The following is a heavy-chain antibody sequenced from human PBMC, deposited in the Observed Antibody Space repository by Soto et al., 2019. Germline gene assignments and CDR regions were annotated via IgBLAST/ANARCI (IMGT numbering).Heavy chain of an antibody. CDR3: ARDTIGVGSSWFPLDY. V-gene: IGHV1-69*08. J-gene: IGHJ4*02. CDR2: IIPILGIA. D-gene: IGHD6-13*01. Sequence: QVQLVQSGAEVKKPGSSVKVSCKASGVTFSSYTISWVRQAPGQGLEWMGRIIPILGIANYAQKFQGRVTITADKSTSTAYMELSSLRSEDTAVYYCARDTIGVGSSWFPLDYWGQGTLVTVSS. CDR1: GVTFSSYT.